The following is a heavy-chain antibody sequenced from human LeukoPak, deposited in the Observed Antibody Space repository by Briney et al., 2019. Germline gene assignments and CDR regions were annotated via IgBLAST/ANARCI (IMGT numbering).Heavy chain of an antibody. J-gene: IGHJ4*02. CDR3: ASYYYGSGSYVDY. V-gene: IGHV3-53*01. D-gene: IGHD3-10*01. CDR2: IYSGGST. CDR1: GFTVSSNY. Sequence: PGGSLRLSCAASGFTVSSNYMSWVRQAPGKGLEWVSVIYSGGSTYYADSVKGRFTISRDNSKNTLYLQMNSLRAEDTAVYYCASYYYGSGSYVDYWGQGTLVTVSS.